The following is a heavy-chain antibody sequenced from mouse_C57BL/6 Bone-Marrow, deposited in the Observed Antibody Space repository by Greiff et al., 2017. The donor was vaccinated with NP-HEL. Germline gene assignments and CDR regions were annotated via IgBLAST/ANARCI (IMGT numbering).Heavy chain of an antibody. CDR1: GYTFTSYW. D-gene: IGHD2-2*01. CDR2: IHPNSGST. Sequence: QVQLQQPGAELVKPGASVKLSCKASGYTFTSYWMHWVKQRPGQGLEWIGMIHPNSGSTNYNEKFKSKATLTVDKSSSTAYMQLSSLTSEDSAVYYCARPIYYGYSWFAYGGQGTLVTVSA. V-gene: IGHV1-64*01. J-gene: IGHJ3*01. CDR3: ARPIYYGYSWFAY.